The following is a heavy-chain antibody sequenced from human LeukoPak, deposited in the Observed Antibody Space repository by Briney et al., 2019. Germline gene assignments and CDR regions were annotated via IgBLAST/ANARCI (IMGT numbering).Heavy chain of an antibody. CDR3: ARDQYYYGSGRLPYYYYGMDV. Sequence: SVKVSCKASGGTFSSYAISWVRQAPGQGLEWIGRIIPILGIANYAQKFQGRVTITADKSTSTAYMELSSLRSEDAAVYYCARDQYYYGSGRLPYYYYGMDVWGQGTTVTVSS. CDR1: GGTFSSYA. D-gene: IGHD3-10*01. J-gene: IGHJ6*02. CDR2: IIPILGIA. V-gene: IGHV1-69*04.